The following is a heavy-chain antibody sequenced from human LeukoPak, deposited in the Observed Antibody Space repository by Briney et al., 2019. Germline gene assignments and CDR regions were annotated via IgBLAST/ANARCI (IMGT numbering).Heavy chain of an antibody. V-gene: IGHV3-23*01. Sequence: GGSLRLSCAASGFTFSSYAMSWVRQAPGKGLEWVSTISGGGGGTYYADSVKGRFTISRDNSKNTLYLQMNSPRAEDTAVYYCARRGFLGGYCGLDVWGQGTTVTVSS. CDR1: GFTFSSYA. J-gene: IGHJ6*02. CDR2: ISGGGGGT. CDR3: ARRGFLGGYCGLDV. D-gene: IGHD3-16*01.